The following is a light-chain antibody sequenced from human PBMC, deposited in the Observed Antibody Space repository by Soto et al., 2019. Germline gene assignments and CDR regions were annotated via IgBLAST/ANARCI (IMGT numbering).Light chain of an antibody. J-gene: IGLJ1*01. CDR3: QSYDSSLNTYV. Sequence: QSVLTQPPSVSGAPGQRVTITCTGSSSNIGAGYDVHWYQQLPGTSPKLLIYGNTNRPSGVPDRFSGSNSGTSASASLALAGLQDGDEADYYCQSYDSSLNTYVFVPGTKVTVL. CDR1: SSNIGAGYD. CDR2: GNT. V-gene: IGLV1-40*01.